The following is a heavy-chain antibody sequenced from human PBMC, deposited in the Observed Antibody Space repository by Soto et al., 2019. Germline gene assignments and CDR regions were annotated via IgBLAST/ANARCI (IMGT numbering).Heavy chain of an antibody. CDR1: GGSISSGGYS. J-gene: IGHJ5*02. Sequence: SETLSLTCAVSGGSISSGGYSWSWIRQPPGKGLEWIGYIYHSGSTDYNPSLKSRVTISVDRSKNQFSLKLSSVTAADTAVYYCARVPAPWGQGTLVTVSS. CDR3: ARVPAP. V-gene: IGHV4-30-2*01. D-gene: IGHD2-2*01. CDR2: IYHSGST.